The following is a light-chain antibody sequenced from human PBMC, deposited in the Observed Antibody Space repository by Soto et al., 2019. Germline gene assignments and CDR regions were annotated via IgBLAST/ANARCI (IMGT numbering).Light chain of an antibody. V-gene: IGKV4-1*01. CDR1: QSVLFNSYNKNY. Sequence: DIVLTQSPDSLGVSLCERATINCKSSQSVLFNSYNKNYLAWYQQKPGQPPKLLIYWASTRESGVPDRFSGSGSGTDFTLTISRLEPEDFAVYYCQQYNIWPWTFGRGTKVDNK. CDR2: WAS. J-gene: IGKJ1*01. CDR3: QQYNIWPWT.